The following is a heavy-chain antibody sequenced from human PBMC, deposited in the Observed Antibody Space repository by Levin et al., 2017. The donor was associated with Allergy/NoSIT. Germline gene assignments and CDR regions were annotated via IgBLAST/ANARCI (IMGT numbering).Heavy chain of an antibody. D-gene: IGHD3-10*01. CDR3: AKFGAFDI. Sequence: GGSLRLSCVASGFIFSNFGMTWVRQAPGKGLQWVAAITGSDSRTFYADSVKGRFTISSDNSKNTLYLQMNSLRAEDTALYYCAKFGAFDIWGQGTMVTVSS. J-gene: IGHJ3*02. V-gene: IGHV3-23*01. CDR1: GFIFSNFG. CDR2: ITGSDSRT.